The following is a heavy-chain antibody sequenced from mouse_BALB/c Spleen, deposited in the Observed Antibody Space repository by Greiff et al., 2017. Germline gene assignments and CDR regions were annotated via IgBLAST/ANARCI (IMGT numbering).Heavy chain of an antibody. D-gene: IGHD1-1*02. CDR3: ARRMVRNNWYFDV. Sequence: VQLQESGAELARPGASVKLSCKASGYTFTSYWMQWVKQRPGQGLEWIGAIYPGDGDTRYTQKFKGKATLTADKSSSTAYMQLSSLASEDSAVYYCARRMVRNNWYFDVWGAGTTVTVSS. CDR1: GYTFTSYW. V-gene: IGHV1-87*01. J-gene: IGHJ1*01. CDR2: IYPGDGDT.